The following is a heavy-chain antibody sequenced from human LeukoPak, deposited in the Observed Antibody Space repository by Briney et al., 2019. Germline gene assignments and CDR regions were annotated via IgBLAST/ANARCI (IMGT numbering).Heavy chain of an antibody. V-gene: IGHV4-39*07. CDR3: AREIVERWLQLRAWDY. Sequence: KPSETLSLTCTVSGGSISSSSYYWGWIRQPPGKGLEWIGGIYYSGSTYYNPSLKSRVTISVDTSKNQSSLKLSSVTAADTAVYYCAREIVERWLQLRAWDYWGQGTLVTVSS. J-gene: IGHJ4*02. CDR2: IYYSGST. D-gene: IGHD5-24*01. CDR1: GGSISSSSYY.